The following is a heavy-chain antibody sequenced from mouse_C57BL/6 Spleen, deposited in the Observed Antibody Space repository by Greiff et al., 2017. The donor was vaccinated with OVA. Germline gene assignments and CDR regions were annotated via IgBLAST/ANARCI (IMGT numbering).Heavy chain of an antibody. V-gene: IGHV5-17*01. CDR3: ARMGTTVVDYYDMDY. D-gene: IGHD1-1*01. CDR2: ISSGSSTI. Sequence: EVKLMESGGGLVKPGGSLKLSCAASGFTFSDYGMHWVRQAPEKGLEWVAYISSGSSTIYYADTVKGRFTISRDNAKNTLFLQMTSLRSEDTAMYYCARMGTTVVDYYDMDYWGQGTSVTVSS. CDR1: GFTFSDYG. J-gene: IGHJ4*01.